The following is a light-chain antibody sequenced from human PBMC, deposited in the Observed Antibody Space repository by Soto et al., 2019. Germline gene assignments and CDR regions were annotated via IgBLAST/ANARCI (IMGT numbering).Light chain of an antibody. Sequence: QSALTQPASVSGSPGQSITISCTGTSSDVGGFNYVSWYQQHPGKAPKLLIFDVYSRPSGISNRFSGSKSGNTASLTISGLQAEDEADYYCFSYAGDSVYVFGTGTKVTVL. CDR2: DVY. J-gene: IGLJ1*01. V-gene: IGLV2-14*01. CDR1: SSDVGGFNY. CDR3: FSYAGDSVYV.